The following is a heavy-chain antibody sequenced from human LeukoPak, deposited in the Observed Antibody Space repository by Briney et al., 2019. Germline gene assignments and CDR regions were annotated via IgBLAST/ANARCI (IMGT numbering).Heavy chain of an antibody. Sequence: SETLSLTCALYGGSFTVYYWSWIRQPPGKGLEWIGEINHSGSTNYNPSLKSRVTISVDTSKDQFSLELCSVTAADAAVYYCARGQWAYCSSSRYPYNYYYYYMDVWGKGTTVTVSS. CDR1: GGSFTVYY. J-gene: IGHJ6*03. V-gene: IGHV4-34*01. D-gene: IGHD2-2*01. CDR3: ARGQWAYCSSSRYPYNYYYYYMDV. CDR2: INHSGST.